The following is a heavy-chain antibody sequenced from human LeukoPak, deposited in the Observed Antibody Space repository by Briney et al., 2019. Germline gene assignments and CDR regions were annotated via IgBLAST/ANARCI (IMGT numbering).Heavy chain of an antibody. J-gene: IGHJ4*02. V-gene: IGHV4-59*01. Sequence: SETLSLTCTVSGGSISSYYWSWIRQPPGRGLEWIGYIYYSGSTNYNPSLKSRVTISVDTSKNQFSLKLSSVTAADTAVYYCAREKDGYILVDWGQGTLVTVSS. D-gene: IGHD5-24*01. CDR2: IYYSGST. CDR1: GGSISSYY. CDR3: AREKDGYILVD.